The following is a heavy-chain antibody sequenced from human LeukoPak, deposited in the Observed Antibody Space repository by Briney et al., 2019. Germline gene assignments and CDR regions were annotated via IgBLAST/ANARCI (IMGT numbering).Heavy chain of an antibody. Sequence: SETLSLTCAVYGGSFSGYYWSWIRQPPGKGLEWIGEINHSGSTNYNPSLKSRVTISVDTSKNQFSLKLSSVTAADTAVYYCASDGSSDAFDIWDQGTMVTVSS. D-gene: IGHD1-26*01. CDR1: GGSFSGYY. CDR3: ASDGSSDAFDI. V-gene: IGHV4-34*01. CDR2: INHSGST. J-gene: IGHJ3*02.